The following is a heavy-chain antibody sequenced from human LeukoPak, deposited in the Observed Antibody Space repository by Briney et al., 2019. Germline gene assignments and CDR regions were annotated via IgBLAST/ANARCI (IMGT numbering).Heavy chain of an antibody. CDR3: ARDGLGVSLYSNYAFDY. CDR1: GGTFSSYA. CDR2: IIPIFGTA. J-gene: IGHJ4*02. V-gene: IGHV1-69*01. Sequence: GASVKVSCKASGGTFSSYAISWVRQAHGQGREWMGVIIPIFGTANYAQKFQGRVTITADESTSTAYRGLSSLRSEDTAVYYCARDGLGVSLYSNYAFDYGGQGTLVTVSS. D-gene: IGHD4-11*01.